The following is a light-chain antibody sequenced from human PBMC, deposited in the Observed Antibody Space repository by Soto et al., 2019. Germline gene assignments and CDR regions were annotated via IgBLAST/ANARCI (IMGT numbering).Light chain of an antibody. J-gene: IGKJ4*01. V-gene: IGKV3-20*01. CDR2: GAS. CDR3: QHYGSSPGLT. CDR1: ESVSSSS. Sequence: EIVLTQSPGAPSLSPGERATLFCRASESVSSSSLAWHQQKPGQAPRLLIYGASNRATGIPDRFSGSGSGTDFTLTISRLESEDFAVYYCQHYGSSPGLTFGGGTKVDIK.